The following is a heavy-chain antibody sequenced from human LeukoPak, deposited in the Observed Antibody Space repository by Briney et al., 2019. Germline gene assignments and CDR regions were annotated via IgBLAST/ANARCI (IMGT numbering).Heavy chain of an antibody. CDR1: GFTFSSYA. CDR2: ISGSGGST. J-gene: IGHJ4*02. D-gene: IGHD4-17*01. CDR3: AKAPSTVLFDY. V-gene: IGHV3-23*01. Sequence: GGSLRLSCAASGFTFSSYAMSWVRQAPGKGLEWVSAISGSGGSTYYADSVKGGFTISRDNSKNTLYLQMNSLRAEDRVVYYCAKAPSTVLFDYWGQGTLVTVSS.